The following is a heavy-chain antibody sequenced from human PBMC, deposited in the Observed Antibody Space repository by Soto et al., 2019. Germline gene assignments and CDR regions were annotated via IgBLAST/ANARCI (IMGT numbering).Heavy chain of an antibody. CDR3: ASDLKTDFWSGYTSGY. V-gene: IGHV3-74*01. CDR2: INSDGSST. J-gene: IGHJ4*02. CDR1: GFTFSSYW. D-gene: IGHD3-3*01. Sequence: GGSLRLSCAASGFTFSSYWMNWVRQAPGKGLVWVSRINSDGSSTSYADSVKGRFTISRDNAKNTLYLQMNSLRAEDTAVYYCASDLKTDFWSGYTSGYWGQGTLVTVSS.